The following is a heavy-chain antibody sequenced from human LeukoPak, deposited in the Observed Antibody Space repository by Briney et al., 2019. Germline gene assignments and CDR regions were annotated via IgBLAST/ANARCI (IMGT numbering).Heavy chain of an antibody. J-gene: IGHJ6*03. Sequence: KPSETLSLTCTVSGGSISSYYWSWIRQPPGKGLEWIGYIYYSGSTNYNPSLKSRVTISVDTSKNQFSLKLSSVTAADTAVYYCARDHGYSYDLAHYYYYMDVWGKGTTVTVSS. V-gene: IGHV4-59*01. CDR2: IYYSGST. D-gene: IGHD5-18*01. CDR1: GGSISSYY. CDR3: ARDHGYSYDLAHYYYYMDV.